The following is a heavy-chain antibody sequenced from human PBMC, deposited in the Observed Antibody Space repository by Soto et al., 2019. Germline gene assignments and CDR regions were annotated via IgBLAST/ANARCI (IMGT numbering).Heavy chain of an antibody. CDR2: IYYSGST. V-gene: IGHV4-59*08. J-gene: IGHJ5*02. CDR1: GGSISSYY. Sequence: SETLSLTCTVSGGSISSYYWSWLRQPPGKGLEWIGYIYYSGSTNYNPSLKSRVTISVDTSKNQFSLKLSSVTAADTAVYYCARHDLYYDILTGYSPYNWFDPWGQGTLVTVSS. D-gene: IGHD3-9*01. CDR3: ARHDLYYDILTGYSPYNWFDP.